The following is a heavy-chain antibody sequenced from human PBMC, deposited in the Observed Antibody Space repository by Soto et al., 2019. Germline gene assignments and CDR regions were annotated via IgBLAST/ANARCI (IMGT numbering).Heavy chain of an antibody. CDR2: IGAFNGNT. J-gene: IGHJ6*02. V-gene: IGHV1-18*04. CDR1: GYTFSSYG. D-gene: IGHD6-6*01. Sequence: ASVKVSCKASGYTFSSYGITWVRQAPGQGLEWMGWIGAFNGNTNYAQNLQGRVTMTTDTSTTTASMELRSLNSDDTAVYYCAQDRVKYSISSGLDVWRQWTTVTVSS. CDR3: AQDRVKYSISSGLDV.